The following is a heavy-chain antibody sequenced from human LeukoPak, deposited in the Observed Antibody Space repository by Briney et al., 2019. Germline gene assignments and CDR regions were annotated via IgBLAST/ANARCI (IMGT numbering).Heavy chain of an antibody. J-gene: IGHJ4*02. CDR1: GFTFSSYE. D-gene: IGHD3-22*01. Sequence: PGGSLRLSCEASGFTFSSYEMNWVRQAPGKGLEWVSYISSSGKTIYYADSTKGRFTVSRDNAKNSLYLQMNSLRAEDTAVYYCARTIYSSGYCYDYWGQGTLVTVSS. V-gene: IGHV3-48*03. CDR2: ISSSGKTI. CDR3: ARTIYSSGYCYDY.